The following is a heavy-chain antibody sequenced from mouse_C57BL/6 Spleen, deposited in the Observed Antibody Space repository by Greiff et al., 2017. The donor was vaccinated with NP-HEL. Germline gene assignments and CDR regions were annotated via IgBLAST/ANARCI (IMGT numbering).Heavy chain of an antibody. J-gene: IGHJ2*01. Sequence: VQLQQSGPELVKPGASVKISCKASGYTFTDYYMNWVKQSHGKSLEWIGDINPNNGGTSYNQKFKGKATLTVDKSSSTAYMELRSLTSEDSAVYYCARREDWAFDYWGQGTTLTVSS. D-gene: IGHD4-1*01. CDR1: GYTFTDYY. V-gene: IGHV1-26*01. CDR2: INPNNGGT. CDR3: ARREDWAFDY.